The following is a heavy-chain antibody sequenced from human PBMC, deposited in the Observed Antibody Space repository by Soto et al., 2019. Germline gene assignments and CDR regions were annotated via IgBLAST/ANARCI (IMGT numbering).Heavy chain of an antibody. CDR1: GGSISSGDYY. J-gene: IGHJ4*02. CDR3: ARDRRIGTTALFDY. D-gene: IGHD1-7*01. Sequence: SSETLSLTCTVSGGSISSGDYYWSWIRQPPGKGLEWIGYIYYSGSTYYNLSLESRLTISVDTSKNQFSLKLSSVTAADTAVYYCARDRRIGTTALFDYWGQGTLVTVSS. CDR2: IYYSGST. V-gene: IGHV4-30-4*01.